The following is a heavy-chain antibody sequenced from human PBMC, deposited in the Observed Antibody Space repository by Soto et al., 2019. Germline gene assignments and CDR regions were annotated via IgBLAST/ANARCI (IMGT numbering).Heavy chain of an antibody. CDR1: GDSVTSGSHY. J-gene: IGHJ6*02. D-gene: IGHD6-13*01. V-gene: IGHV4-61*02. Sequence: PSETLSLTCTVSGDSVTSGSHYWSWIRQPAGKGLEWIGRIYTSGGTNYNPSLESRVTMSVDTSKKQFSLKLSSVIAADTAVYYCARGAAAGADYGMDVWGRGTKVTVSS. CDR3: ARGAAAGADYGMDV. CDR2: IYTSGGT.